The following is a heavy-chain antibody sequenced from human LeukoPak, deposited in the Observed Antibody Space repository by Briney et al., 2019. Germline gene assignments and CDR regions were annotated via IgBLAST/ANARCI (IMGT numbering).Heavy chain of an antibody. J-gene: IGHJ6*03. D-gene: IGHD3-10*01. V-gene: IGHV1-18*01. CDR3: ARGRGGRLLWLGELPSYYYYMNV. CDR1: GYTFTSYG. Sequence: GASVKVSCKASGYTFTSYGISWVRQAPGQGLEWMGWISAYNGNTNYAQKLQGRVTMTTDTSTSTAYMELRSLRSDDTAVYYCARGRGGRLLWLGELPSYYYYMNVWGKGTTVTIPS. CDR2: ISAYNGNT.